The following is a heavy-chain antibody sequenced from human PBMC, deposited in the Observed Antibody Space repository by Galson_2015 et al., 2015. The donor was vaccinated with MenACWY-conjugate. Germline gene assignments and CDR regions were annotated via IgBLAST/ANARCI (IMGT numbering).Heavy chain of an antibody. D-gene: IGHD4-17*01. V-gene: IGHV3-48*02. Sequence: SLRLSCAASGFTFSSYSMNWVRQAPGKGLEWASYISSGGSTIYYADSVKGRFTISRDNAKYSLYLQMNSLRDEDTAVYYCARDHYGDYFHDYWGQGTLVTVSS. CDR3: ARDHYGDYFHDY. J-gene: IGHJ4*02. CDR2: ISSGGSTI. CDR1: GFTFSSYS.